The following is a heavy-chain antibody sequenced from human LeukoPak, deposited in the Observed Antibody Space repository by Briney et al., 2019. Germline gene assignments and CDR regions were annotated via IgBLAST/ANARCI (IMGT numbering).Heavy chain of an antibody. Sequence: GGSLRLSCAASGFTFSSYSMNWVRQAPGKGLEWVSSISSSSSYIYYADSVKGRFTISRDNAKNSLYLQMNSLRAEDTAVYYCATFGLVAALDLWGQGTLVTVSS. CDR2: ISSSSSYI. J-gene: IGHJ4*02. D-gene: IGHD5-12*01. CDR3: ATFGLVAALDL. CDR1: GFTFSSYS. V-gene: IGHV3-21*01.